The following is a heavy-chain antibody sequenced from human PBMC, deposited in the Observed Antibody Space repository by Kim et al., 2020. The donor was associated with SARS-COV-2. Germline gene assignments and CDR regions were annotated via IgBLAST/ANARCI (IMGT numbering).Heavy chain of an antibody. V-gene: IGHV3-21*01. J-gene: IGHJ4*02. D-gene: IGHD4-17*01. Sequence: GGSLRLSCAASGFTFSSYSMNWVRQAPGKGLEWVSSISSSSSYIYYADSVKGRFTISRDNAKNSLYLQMNSLRAEDTAVYYCARDDYGDYVFDYWGQGTLVTVSS. CDR1: GFTFSSYS. CDR2: ISSSSSYI. CDR3: ARDDYGDYVFDY.